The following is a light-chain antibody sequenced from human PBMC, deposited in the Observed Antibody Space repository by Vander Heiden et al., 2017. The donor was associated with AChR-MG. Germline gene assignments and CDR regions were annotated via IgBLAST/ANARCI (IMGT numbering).Light chain of an antibody. J-gene: IGKJ1*01. CDR1: QSLSSTY. CDR3: QQYDNSPPWT. CDR2: DAS. V-gene: IGKV3D-20*01. Sequence: DIVLTQSPATLSLSPGDRAALSCGANQSLSSTYLAWYQQKPGLAPRLLIFDASRRAPGIPDRFSGSGSGTDFTLTINRLEPEDFAVYYCQQYDNSPPWTFGQGTKVEIK.